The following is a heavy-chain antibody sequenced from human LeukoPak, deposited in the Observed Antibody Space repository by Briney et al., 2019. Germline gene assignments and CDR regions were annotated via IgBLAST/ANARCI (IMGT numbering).Heavy chain of an antibody. CDR3: ARDGSGWYLGDY. CDR1: GFTFSSYS. CDR2: ISSSSYI. V-gene: IGHV3-21*01. Sequence: GGSLRLSCAASGFTFSSYSMNWVRQAPGKGLEWVSSISSSSYIYYADSVKGRFTISRDNAKNSLYLQMNSLRAEDTAVYYCARDGSGWYLGDYWGQGTLVTVSS. J-gene: IGHJ4*02. D-gene: IGHD6-19*01.